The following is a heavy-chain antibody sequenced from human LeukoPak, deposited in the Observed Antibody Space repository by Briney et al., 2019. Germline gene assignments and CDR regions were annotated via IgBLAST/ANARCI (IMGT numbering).Heavy chain of an antibody. CDR1: GFTFSSYA. CDR3: ARDGTMIVVVITYYFDY. J-gene: IGHJ4*02. D-gene: IGHD3-22*01. V-gene: IGHV3-30*01. Sequence: PSGVSLRLSCAASGFTFSSYAMHWVRQAPGKGLEWVAVISYDGSNKYYADSVKGRFTISRDNSKNTLYLQMNSLRAEDTAVYYCARDGTMIVVVITYYFDYWGQGTLVTVSS. CDR2: ISYDGSNK.